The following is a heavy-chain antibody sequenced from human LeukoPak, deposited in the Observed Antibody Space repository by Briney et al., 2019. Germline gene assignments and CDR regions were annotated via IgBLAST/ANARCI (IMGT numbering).Heavy chain of an antibody. CDR2: ISYDGSNK. D-gene: IGHD3-3*01. CDR3: AKWANDFWSGHNLPPDY. CDR1: GFTFSSYG. Sequence: GGSLRLSCAASGFTFSSYGMHWVRQAPGKGLEWVAVISYDGSNKYYADSVKGRFTISRDNSKNTLYLQMNSLRAEDTAVYYCAKWANDFWSGHNLPPDYWGQGTLVTVSS. V-gene: IGHV3-30*18. J-gene: IGHJ4*02.